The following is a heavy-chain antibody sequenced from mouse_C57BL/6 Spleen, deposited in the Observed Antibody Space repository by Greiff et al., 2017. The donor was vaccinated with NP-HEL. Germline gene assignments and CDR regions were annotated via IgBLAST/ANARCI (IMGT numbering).Heavy chain of an antibody. J-gene: IGHJ1*03. Sequence: QVTLKECGPGILQSSQTLSLTCSFSGFSLSTSGMGVIWIRQPSGKGLEWLAHIYWDDDKRYNPSLKSRLTISKDTSRNQVFLKITSVDTADTATYYCARRDEDWYFDDWGTGTTVTVSS. CDR1: GFSLSTSGMG. V-gene: IGHV8-12*01. CDR3: ARRDEDWYFDD. CDR2: IYWDDDK.